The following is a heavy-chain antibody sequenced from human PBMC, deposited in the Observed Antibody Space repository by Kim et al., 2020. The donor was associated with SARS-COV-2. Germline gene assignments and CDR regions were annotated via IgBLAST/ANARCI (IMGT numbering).Heavy chain of an antibody. Sequence: GGSLRLSCAASGFTFSSYWMHWVRQAPGKGLVWVSRINSDGSSTSYADSVKGRFTISRDNAKNTLYLQMNSLRAEDTAVYYCAREILPVDTAMVTHYYYGMDVWGQGTTVTVSS. CDR2: INSDGSST. CDR3: AREILPVDTAMVTHYYYGMDV. D-gene: IGHD5-18*01. CDR1: GFTFSSYW. J-gene: IGHJ6*02. V-gene: IGHV3-74*01.